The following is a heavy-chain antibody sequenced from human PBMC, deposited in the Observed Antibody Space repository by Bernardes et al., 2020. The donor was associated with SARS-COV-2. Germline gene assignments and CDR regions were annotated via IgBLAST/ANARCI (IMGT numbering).Heavy chain of an antibody. CDR3: ARHLVTNFGVVTLYFDY. D-gene: IGHD3-3*01. J-gene: IGHJ4*02. CDR1: GGSISSYY. CDR2: IYYSGST. V-gene: IGHV4-59*08. Sequence: SETLSLTCTVSGGSISSYYWSWIRQPPGKGLEWIGYIYYSGSTNYNPSLKSRVTISVDTSKNQFSLKLSSVTAADTAVYYCARHLVTNFGVVTLYFDYWGQGTLVTVSS.